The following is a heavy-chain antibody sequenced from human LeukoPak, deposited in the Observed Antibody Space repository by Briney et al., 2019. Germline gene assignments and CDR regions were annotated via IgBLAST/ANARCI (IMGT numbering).Heavy chain of an antibody. J-gene: IGHJ4*02. D-gene: IGHD3-16*02. CDR1: GGSISSYY. Sequence: SETLSLTCTVSGGSISSYYWSWIRQPPGKGLEWIGEINHSGSTNYNPSLKSRVTISVDTSKNQFSLKLSSVTAADTAVYYCARGRGDYVWGSYRYTFFDYWGQGTLVTVSS. CDR2: INHSGST. CDR3: ARGRGDYVWGSYRYTFFDY. V-gene: IGHV4-34*01.